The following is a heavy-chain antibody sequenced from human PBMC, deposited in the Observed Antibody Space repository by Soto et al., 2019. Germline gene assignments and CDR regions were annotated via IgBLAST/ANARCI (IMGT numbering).Heavy chain of an antibody. CDR2: ISSSSSTI. CDR3: VGLWLGESFDY. CDR1: GFTFSSYS. Sequence: EVQLVESGGGLVQPGGSLRLSCAASGFTFSSYSMNWVRQAPGKGLEWVSYISSSSSTIYYADSVKCRFTISRDNDKNSLYLQMNSLRADDTAVYYFVGLWLGESFDYWGQGTLVTVSS. J-gene: IGHJ4*02. D-gene: IGHD3-10*01. V-gene: IGHV3-48*01.